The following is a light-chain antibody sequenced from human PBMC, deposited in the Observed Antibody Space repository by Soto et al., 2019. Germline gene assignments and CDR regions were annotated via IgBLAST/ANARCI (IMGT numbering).Light chain of an antibody. J-gene: IGLJ1*01. CDR3: SSYTSSRAYV. V-gene: IGLV2-14*01. Sequence: QSALTQPASVSGSPGQSITISCTGTSSDGGGYNYVSWYQQQSGKAPKLMIHEVSNRPSGVSNRFSGSKSGNTASLTISGLQAEDEADYYCSSYTSSRAYVFGSGTKVTVL. CDR2: EVS. CDR1: SSDGGGYNY.